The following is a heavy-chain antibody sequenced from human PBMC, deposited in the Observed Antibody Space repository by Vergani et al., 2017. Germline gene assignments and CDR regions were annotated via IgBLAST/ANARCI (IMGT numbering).Heavy chain of an antibody. CDR3: AREAAAGPFDY. D-gene: IGHD6-13*01. V-gene: IGHV3-48*01. CDR1: GFTFSSYS. J-gene: IGHJ4*02. CDR2: ISSSSSTI. Sequence: EVQLVESGGGLVQPGGSLRLSCAASGFTFSSYSMNWVRQAPGKGLEWVSYISSSSSTIYYADSVKGRFTISRDNAKNSLYLQMNSLRAEDTAVYYCAREAAAGPFDYWGQGTLVTVSS.